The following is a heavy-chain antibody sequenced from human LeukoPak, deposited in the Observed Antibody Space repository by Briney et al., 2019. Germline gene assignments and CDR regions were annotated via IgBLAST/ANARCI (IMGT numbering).Heavy chain of an antibody. V-gene: IGHV3-9*01. J-gene: IGHJ2*01. D-gene: IGHD2-21*02. CDR2: ISWKTRSI. Sequence: PARSLTLSCAASAFTFDDYDMHWVRQTPGKGLEWVSGISWKTRSIGYADYVKGRFTISTDNVKNSLYLQMNSLRREDTAFYYGAKGGPPGDNHWYFDLWGRGTLVTVSS. CDR3: AKGGPPGDNHWYFDL. CDR1: AFTFDDYD.